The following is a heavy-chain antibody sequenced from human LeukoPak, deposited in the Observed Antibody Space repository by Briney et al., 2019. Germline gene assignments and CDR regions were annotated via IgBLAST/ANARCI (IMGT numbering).Heavy chain of an antibody. CDR3: AGESFWYFDL. CDR1: GGSISNYY. J-gene: IGHJ2*01. V-gene: IGHV4-59*01. Sequence: SETLALTCTGSGGSISNYYGTWIRQPPGKGLEWIGYISYSGTTNYNPSLKGRVTISIDRSKNQFSLKLSSVTTADTAVYYCAGESFWYFDLWGRGTLVTVSS. CDR2: ISYSGTT.